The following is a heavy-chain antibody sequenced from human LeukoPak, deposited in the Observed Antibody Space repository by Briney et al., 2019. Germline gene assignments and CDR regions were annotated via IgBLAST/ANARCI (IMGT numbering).Heavy chain of an antibody. CDR3: ARLFHPALSGNYPFDY. J-gene: IGHJ4*02. Sequence: SETLSLTCTVSGVSINSYYWSWIRQPPGKGLEWIAYIYYSGSTSYNPSLKSRVTISVDTSKNQFFLKLNSVTAADTAMYYCARLFHPALSGNYPFDYWGQGTLVTVSS. V-gene: IGHV4-59*01. D-gene: IGHD1-26*01. CDR2: IYYSGST. CDR1: GVSINSYY.